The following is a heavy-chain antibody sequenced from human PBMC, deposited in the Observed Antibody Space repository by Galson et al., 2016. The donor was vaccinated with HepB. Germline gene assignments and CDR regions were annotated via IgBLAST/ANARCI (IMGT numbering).Heavy chain of an antibody. V-gene: IGHV4-61*02. CDR3: GRSSHYDASSGFSDC. J-gene: IGHJ4*02. Sequence: TLSLTCTVSGDSISSGSYYWSWIRPPAGKGLEWNGLIYTDGRSYYDPSLKSRVTMAVDTSKNQVSMTLSSVTAADTAVYYCGRSSHYDASSGFSDCWGQGTQVTVSS. CDR2: IYTDGRS. CDR1: GDSISSGSYY. D-gene: IGHD3-22*01.